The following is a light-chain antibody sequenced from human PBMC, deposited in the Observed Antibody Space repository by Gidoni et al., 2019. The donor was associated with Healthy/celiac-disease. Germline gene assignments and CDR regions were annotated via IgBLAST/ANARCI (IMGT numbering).Light chain of an antibody. CDR3: QQSYSTSWT. CDR1: QSISSY. CDR2: AAS. Sequence: DIQMTPSPSSLSASVGDRVTITCRASQSISSYLNWYQQKPGKAPKLLIYAASSLQSGVPSRFSGSGSGTDFTLTISSLQPEDFATYYCQQSYSTSWTFGQGTKMEIK. V-gene: IGKV1-39*01. J-gene: IGKJ1*01.